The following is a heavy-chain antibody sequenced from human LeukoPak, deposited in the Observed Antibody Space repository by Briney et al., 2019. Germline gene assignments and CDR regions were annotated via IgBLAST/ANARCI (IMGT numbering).Heavy chain of an antibody. CDR2: ISSSSSYI. CDR3: ARDVPYSGSYGGAFDI. CDR1: GFTFSSYS. J-gene: IGHJ3*02. V-gene: IGHV3-21*01. Sequence: GGSLRLSCAASGFTFSSYSMNWVRQAPGKGLEWVSSISSSSSYIYYADSVKGRFTISRDNSKNTLYLQMNSLRAEDTAVYYCARDVPYSGSYGGAFDIWGQGTMVTVSS. D-gene: IGHD1-26*01.